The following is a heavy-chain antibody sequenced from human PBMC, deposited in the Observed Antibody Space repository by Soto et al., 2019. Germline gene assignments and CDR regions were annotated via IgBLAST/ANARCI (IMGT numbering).Heavy chain of an antibody. CDR3: AREARTGYYPTYYYYYYMDV. D-gene: IGHD3-9*01. CDR2: MNPNSGNT. Sequence: ASVKVSCKASGYIFTSYNSNWVRQATGQGLEWMGWMNPNSGNTGYAQKFQGRVTMTRNTSISTAYMELSSLRSEDTAVYYCAREARTGYYPTYYYYYYMDVWGKGTTVTVSS. J-gene: IGHJ6*03. V-gene: IGHV1-8*02. CDR1: GYIFTSYN.